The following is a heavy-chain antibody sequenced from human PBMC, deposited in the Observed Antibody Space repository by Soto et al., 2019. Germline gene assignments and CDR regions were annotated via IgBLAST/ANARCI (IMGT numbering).Heavy chain of an antibody. CDR2: TRNKTNSYTT. J-gene: IGHJ6*02. CDR1: GFTFSDHY. CDR3: ARGGYCSSTSCHSEYYGMDV. Sequence: EVQLVESGGGLVQPGGSLRLSCAASGFTFSDHYMDWVRQAPGKGLEWVGRTRNKTNSYTTEYAASVKGRFTISRDDSKKSLYLQMNSLRPEDTAVYYCARGGYCSSTSCHSEYYGMDVWGQGTTVNVSS. V-gene: IGHV3-72*01. D-gene: IGHD2-2*01.